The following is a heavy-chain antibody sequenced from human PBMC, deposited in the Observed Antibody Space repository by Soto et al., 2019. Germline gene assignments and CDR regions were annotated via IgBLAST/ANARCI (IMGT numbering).Heavy chain of an antibody. Sequence: SETLSLTCTVSGGSISSSSYYWGWIRQPPGKGLEWIGSIYYSGSTYYNPSLKSRVTISVDTSKNQFSLKLSSVTAADTAVDYCARTYYDSVFDYWGQGTLVTVSS. D-gene: IGHD3-22*01. V-gene: IGHV4-39*01. J-gene: IGHJ4*02. CDR1: GGSISSSSYY. CDR3: ARTYYDSVFDY. CDR2: IYYSGST.